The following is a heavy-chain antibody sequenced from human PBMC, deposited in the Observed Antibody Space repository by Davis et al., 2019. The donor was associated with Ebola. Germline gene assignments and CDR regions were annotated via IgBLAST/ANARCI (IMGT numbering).Heavy chain of an antibody. D-gene: IGHD3-3*01. CDR1: GGSISRNNYY. J-gene: IGHJ4*02. V-gene: IGHV4-39*01. Sequence: SETLSLTCTVSGGSISRNNYYWGWIRQPPGKGLEWIGNIYYSGSTYYNPSLKSRVTISVDTSKNQFSLKLNSVTAADTAVYYCASDATIFGVVVSHWGQGTLVTVSS. CDR2: IYYSGST. CDR3: ASDATIFGVVVSH.